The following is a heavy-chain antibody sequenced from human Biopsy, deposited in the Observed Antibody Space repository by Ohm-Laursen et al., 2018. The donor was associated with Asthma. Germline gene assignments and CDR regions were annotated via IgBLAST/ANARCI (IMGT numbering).Heavy chain of an antibody. CDR3: ARGDSSNWSHYYFDY. V-gene: IGHV3-7*01. J-gene: IGHJ4*02. CDR2: IKHDGSEK. Sequence: SLRLSCAASGFTFGDYWMSWVRQVPGKGLEWVANIKHDGSEKNHVDSLKGRFTISRDNAKNSPYLQMNSLRAEDTAVYYCARGDSSNWSHYYFDYWGQGTLVTVSS. CDR1: GFTFGDYW. D-gene: IGHD3-22*01.